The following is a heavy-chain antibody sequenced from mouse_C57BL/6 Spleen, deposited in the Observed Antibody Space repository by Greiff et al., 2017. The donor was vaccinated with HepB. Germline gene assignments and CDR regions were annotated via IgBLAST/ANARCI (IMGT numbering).Heavy chain of an antibody. CDR1: GFNIKDYY. CDR2: IDPEDGET. Sequence: DVQLQESGAELVKPGASVKLSCTASGFNIKDYYMHWVKQRTEQGLEWIGRIDPEDGETKYAPKFQGKATITADTSSNTAYLQLSSLTSEDTAVYYCAYGNPSYFDYWGQGTTLTVSS. V-gene: IGHV14-2*01. CDR3: AYGNPSYFDY. D-gene: IGHD2-1*01. J-gene: IGHJ2*01.